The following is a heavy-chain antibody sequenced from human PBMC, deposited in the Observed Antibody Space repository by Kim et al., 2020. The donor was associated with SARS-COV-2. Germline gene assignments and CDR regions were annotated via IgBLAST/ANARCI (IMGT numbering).Heavy chain of an antibody. V-gene: IGHV1-2*06. Sequence: ASVKVSCKASGYTFTDFFLHWVRRAPGQGLEWMGRINPSSGKSRSAQNFRGRVTMTSDTSINTVYMELSGLTSDDTAVYYCARENWFDPWGQGTLVIVSS. CDR3: ARENWFDP. CDR1: GYTFTDFF. CDR2: INPSSGKS. J-gene: IGHJ5*02.